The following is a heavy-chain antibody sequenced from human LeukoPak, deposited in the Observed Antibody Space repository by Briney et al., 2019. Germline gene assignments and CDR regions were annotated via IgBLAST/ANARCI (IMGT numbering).Heavy chain of an antibody. Sequence: PGGSLRLSCAASGFTFSSYGMSWVRQAPGKGLEWVSAISGSGGSTYYADSVKGRFTISRDNSKNTLYLQMNSLRAEDTAVYYCAKVAKYYYGPETYYFFEQWGQGTPVTASS. D-gene: IGHD3-10*01. CDR2: ISGSGGST. CDR1: GFTFSSYG. V-gene: IGHV3-23*01. J-gene: IGHJ4*02. CDR3: AKVAKYYYGPETYYFFEQ.